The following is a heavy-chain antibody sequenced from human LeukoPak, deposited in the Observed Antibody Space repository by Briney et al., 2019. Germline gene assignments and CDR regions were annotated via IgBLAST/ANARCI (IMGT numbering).Heavy chain of an antibody. Sequence: PGGSLRLSCAASGLSFSDYGMSWVRQAPGKGLEWVAVISYDGSQRYYSDSVKGRFTIFRDNSKSTLYLQMNSLRPEDTSAYYCARDGGDYWGQGTLVTVSS. V-gene: IGHV3-30*03. CDR2: ISYDGSQR. CDR3: ARDGGDY. CDR1: GLSFSDYG. D-gene: IGHD3-16*01. J-gene: IGHJ4*02.